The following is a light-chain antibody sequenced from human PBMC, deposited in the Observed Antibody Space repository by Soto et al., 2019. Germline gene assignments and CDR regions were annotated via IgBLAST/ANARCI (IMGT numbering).Light chain of an antibody. Sequence: EIVMTQSPATLSVSPWERATLSWRASQSVSSNLAWYQRKPGQAPRLLIYGAYTRAAGVPARFSGSGSGTEFTLTITSLQSEDIALYYCQQYNIWPPITFGQGTRLEIK. CDR2: GAY. CDR1: QSVSSN. J-gene: IGKJ5*01. V-gene: IGKV3-15*01. CDR3: QQYNIWPPIT.